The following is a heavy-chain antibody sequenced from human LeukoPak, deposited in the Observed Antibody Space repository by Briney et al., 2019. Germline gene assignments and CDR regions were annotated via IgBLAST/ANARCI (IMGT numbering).Heavy chain of an antibody. V-gene: IGHV3-21*01. D-gene: IGHD2-15*01. CDR2: ISSSSSYI. Sequence: GGSLRLSCTASGFTFGDYSMSWVRQAPGKGLEWVSSISSSSSYIYYADSVKGRFTISRDNAKNSLYLQMNSLRAEDTAVYYCAKERVVVVAATPYGWFDPWGQGTLVTVSS. J-gene: IGHJ5*02. CDR3: AKERVVVVAATPYGWFDP. CDR1: GFTFGDYS.